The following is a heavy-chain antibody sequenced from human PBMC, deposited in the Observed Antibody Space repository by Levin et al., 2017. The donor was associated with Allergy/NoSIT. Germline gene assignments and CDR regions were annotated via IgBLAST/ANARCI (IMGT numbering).Heavy chain of an antibody. CDR3: ARDRVGATSGLLFDY. J-gene: IGHJ4*02. D-gene: IGHD1-26*01. CDR1: GYTFTSYG. CDR2: ISAYNGNT. V-gene: IGHV1-18*01. Sequence: GESLKISCKASGYTFTSYGISWVRQAPGQGLEWMGWISAYNGNTNYAQKLQGRVTMTTDTSTSTAYMELRSLRSDDTAVYYCARDRVGATSGLLFDYWGQGTLVTVSS.